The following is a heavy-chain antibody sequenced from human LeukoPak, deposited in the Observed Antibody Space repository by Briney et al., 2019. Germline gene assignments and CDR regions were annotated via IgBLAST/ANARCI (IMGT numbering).Heavy chain of an antibody. CDR3: AREGGPYRPLDY. CDR2: IYHSGRT. CDR1: GGSISSGNW. Sequence: SETLSFTCAVSGGSISSGNWWSWVRQPPGKGLEWIGEIYHSGRTNYNPSLKSRVTISVDMSENHISLRLTSVTAADTAVYYCAREGGPYRPLDYSGQGTLVTVSS. V-gene: IGHV4-4*02. J-gene: IGHJ4*02.